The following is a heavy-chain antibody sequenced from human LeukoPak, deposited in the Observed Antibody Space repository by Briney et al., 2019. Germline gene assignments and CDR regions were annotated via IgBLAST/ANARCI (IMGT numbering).Heavy chain of an antibody. V-gene: IGHV1-18*01. CDR3: ARIAAQGRNNWFDP. D-gene: IGHD6-6*01. Sequence: GASVKVSCKASGGTFSSYAISWVRQAPGQGLEWMGWISAYNGNTNYAQKLQGRVTMTTDTSTSTAYMELRSLRSDDTAVYYCARIAAQGRNNWFDPWGQGTLVTVSS. CDR1: GGTFSSYA. CDR2: ISAYNGNT. J-gene: IGHJ5*02.